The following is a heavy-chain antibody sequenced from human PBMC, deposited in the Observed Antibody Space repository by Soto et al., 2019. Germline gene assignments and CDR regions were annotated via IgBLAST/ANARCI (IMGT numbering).Heavy chain of an antibody. D-gene: IGHD6-19*01. CDR2: IIPIFGTA. V-gene: IGHV1-69*13. CDR3: ARARIAVAVPAGGYYYYGMDV. J-gene: IGHJ6*02. Sequence: SVKVSCKASGGTFSSYAISWVRQAPGQGLEWMGGIIPIFGTANYAQKFQGRVTITADESTSTAYMELSSLRSEDTAVYYCARARIAVAVPAGGYYYYGMDVWGQGTTVTVSS. CDR1: GGTFSSYA.